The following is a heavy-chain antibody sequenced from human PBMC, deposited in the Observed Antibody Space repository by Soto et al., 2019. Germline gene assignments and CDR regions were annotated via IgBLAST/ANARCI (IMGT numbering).Heavy chain of an antibody. D-gene: IGHD2-2*02. CDR1: GGTFSSYA. CDR3: ASGIGYCSSISCYTGLFHY. CDR2: IIPIFGTA. V-gene: IGHV1-69*13. Sequence: SVKVSCKASGGTFSSYAISWVRQAPGQGLEWMGGIIPIFGTANYAQKFQGRVTITSDESTSTAYMGLSSLRSEDTAVYYCASGIGYCSSISCYTGLFHYWGQGTLVTVSS. J-gene: IGHJ4*02.